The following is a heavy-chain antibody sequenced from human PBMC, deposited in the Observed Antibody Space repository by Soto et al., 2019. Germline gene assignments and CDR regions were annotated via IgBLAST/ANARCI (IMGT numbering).Heavy chain of an antibody. CDR3: ARQFDFVLGSYHNPPFDF. CDR2: IYYSGNI. Sequence: PSETLSLTCTVSGGSISSSSYYWGWIRQPPGKGLEWIGTIYYSGNIYYNPSLKSRVTISVDTAKNQFSLKLSSVTAADTAVYYCARQFDFVLGSYHNPPFDFWAQRTLAPV. J-gene: IGHJ4*02. CDR1: GGSISSSSYY. V-gene: IGHV4-39*01. D-gene: IGHD3-16*02.